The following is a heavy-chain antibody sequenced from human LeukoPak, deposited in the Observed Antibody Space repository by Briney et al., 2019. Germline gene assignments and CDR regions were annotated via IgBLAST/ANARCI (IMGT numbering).Heavy chain of an antibody. CDR2: ISYDGTNK. V-gene: IGHV3-30*18. CDR3: AKGGCSGTSCYSDY. J-gene: IGHJ4*02. CDR1: GFTFSSYV. D-gene: IGHD2-15*01. Sequence: PGRSLRLSCAASGFTFSSYVMHWVRQAPGKGLEGVAVISYDGTNKYYGDSVKGRFTISRDNSKTTLFLQMNSLRAEDTAVYYCAKGGCSGTSCYSDYWGQGTLVTVSS.